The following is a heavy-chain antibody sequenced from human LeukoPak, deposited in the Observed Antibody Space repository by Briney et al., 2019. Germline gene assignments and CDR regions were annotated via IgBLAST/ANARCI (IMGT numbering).Heavy chain of an antibody. Sequence: PGGSLRLSCAASGFTFSSYAMSWVRQAPGKGLMWVSQISTDGSQTFYADSVKGRFTISRDNAQNTLFLQMDSLRPEDTAVYYCVRSLRSADFWGQGTLVTVSS. CDR2: ISTDGSQT. V-gene: IGHV3-74*01. D-gene: IGHD3-10*01. CDR1: GFTFSSYA. J-gene: IGHJ4*02. CDR3: VRSLRSADF.